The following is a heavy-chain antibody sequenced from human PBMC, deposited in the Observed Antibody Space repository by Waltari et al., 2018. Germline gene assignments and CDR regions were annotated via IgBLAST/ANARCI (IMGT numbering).Heavy chain of an antibody. CDR2: IFYTGST. D-gene: IGHD2-21*01. J-gene: IGHJ6*04. CDR1: PVFITNSFSY. CDR3: ARGTSIPLTTGGMDV. V-gene: IGHV4-39*07. Sequence: QLQMQESGPGVVTPSGTLSLTCTVSPVFITNSFSYWVWVRQPPGKGLEWIGSIFYTGSTFYEPSLRSRLTMSIDTSNNQFSLELDPVTDADTAIYYCARGTSIPLTTGGMDVWGKGNTVTISP.